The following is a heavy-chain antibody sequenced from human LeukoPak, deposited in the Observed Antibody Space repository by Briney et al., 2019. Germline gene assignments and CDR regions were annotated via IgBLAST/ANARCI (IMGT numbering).Heavy chain of an antibody. CDR1: GDSVSSNSAA. J-gene: IGHJ6*02. D-gene: IGHD1-26*01. CDR2: TYYRSKWYN. Sequence: SQTLSLTCAISGDSVSSNSAAWNWIRQSPSRGLDWLGRTYYRSKWYNDYALSVKSRVTINPDTSKNQFSLQLNSVTPEDTAVYYCARDSGSFKMFYYYGMDVWGQGTTVTVSS. CDR3: ARDSGSFKMFYYYGMDV. V-gene: IGHV6-1*01.